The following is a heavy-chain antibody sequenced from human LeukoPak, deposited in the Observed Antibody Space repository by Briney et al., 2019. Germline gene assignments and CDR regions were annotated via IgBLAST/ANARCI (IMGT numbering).Heavy chain of an antibody. Sequence: GGSLRLSCSASGFTFSSFGMYWVRQAPGKGLEYVSAISRNGGSTYYADSVKGRFIIFRDNSKNTLFLQMSSLRAEDTAVYYCVKDYYGSGSLLGGAFNIWGQGTLVTVSS. V-gene: IGHV3-64D*06. J-gene: IGHJ3*02. CDR3: VKDYYGSGSLLGGAFNI. D-gene: IGHD3-10*01. CDR1: GFTFSSFG. CDR2: ISRNGGST.